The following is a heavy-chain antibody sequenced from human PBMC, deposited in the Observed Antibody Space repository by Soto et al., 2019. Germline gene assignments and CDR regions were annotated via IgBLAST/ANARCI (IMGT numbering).Heavy chain of an antibody. V-gene: IGHV3-48*02. CDR1: GFTFSSYS. CDR2: ISSSSSTI. CDR3: ARDNSGSYSAY. J-gene: IGHJ4*02. Sequence: GGSLRLSCAASGFTFSSYSMNWVRQAPGKGLEWVSYISSSSSTIYYADSVKGRFTISRDNAKNSLYLQMNRLRDEDTAVYYCARDNSGSYSAYWGQGTLVTVSS. D-gene: IGHD1-26*01.